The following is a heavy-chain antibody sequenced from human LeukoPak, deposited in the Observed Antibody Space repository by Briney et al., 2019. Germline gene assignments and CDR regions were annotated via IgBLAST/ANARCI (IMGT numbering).Heavy chain of an antibody. D-gene: IGHD3-10*01. CDR2: IYYCGST. CDR1: GGSISSHY. J-gene: IGHJ3*02. V-gene: IGHV4-59*11. Sequence: PSETLSLTCTVSGGSISSHYWSWIRQPPGKGLEWIGYIYYCGSTNYNPSLKSRVTISVDTSKNQFSLKLSSVTAADTAVYYCARDLGEAAFDIWGQGTMVTVSS. CDR3: ARDLGEAAFDI.